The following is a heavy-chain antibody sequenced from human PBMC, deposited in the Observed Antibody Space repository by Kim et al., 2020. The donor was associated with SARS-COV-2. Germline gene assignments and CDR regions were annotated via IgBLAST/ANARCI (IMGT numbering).Heavy chain of an antibody. D-gene: IGHD2-2*01. V-gene: IGHV1-2*02. CDR1: GYTFTGYY. CDR2: INPNSGGT. CDR3: ARYCSSTSCYVWGHYGMDV. J-gene: IGHJ6*02. Sequence: ASVKVSCKASGYTFTGYYMHWVRQAPGQGLEWMGWINPNSGGTNYAQKFQGRVTMTRDTSISTAYMELSRLRSDDTAVYYCARYCSSTSCYVWGHYGMDVWGQGTTVTVSS.